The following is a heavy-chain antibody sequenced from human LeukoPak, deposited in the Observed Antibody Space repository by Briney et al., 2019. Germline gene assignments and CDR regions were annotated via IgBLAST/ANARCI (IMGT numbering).Heavy chain of an antibody. V-gene: IGHV1-2*02. Sequence: ASVKVSCKASGHTFTGYYMHWVRQAPGQGLEWMGWINPNSGGTNYARKFQGGVTMTRDTSISTAYMDLSRLRSDDTAVYYCARGVSGSYSFDYWGQGTLVTVSS. D-gene: IGHD1-26*01. CDR1: GHTFTGYY. CDR2: INPNSGGT. CDR3: ARGVSGSYSFDY. J-gene: IGHJ4*02.